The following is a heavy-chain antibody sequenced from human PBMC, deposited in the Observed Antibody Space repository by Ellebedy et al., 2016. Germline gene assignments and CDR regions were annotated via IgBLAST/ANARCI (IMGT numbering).Heavy chain of an antibody. CDR1: GFTFSSYA. D-gene: IGHD3-10*01. CDR2: ISYDGSNK. Sequence: GGSLRLSXAASGFTFSSYAMHWVRQAPGKGLEWVAVISYDGSNKYYADSVKGRFTISRDNSKNTLYLQMNSLRAEDTAVYYCAREDYYGSGSYYGDPFDYWGQGTLVTVSS. V-gene: IGHV3-30-3*01. J-gene: IGHJ4*02. CDR3: AREDYYGSGSYYGDPFDY.